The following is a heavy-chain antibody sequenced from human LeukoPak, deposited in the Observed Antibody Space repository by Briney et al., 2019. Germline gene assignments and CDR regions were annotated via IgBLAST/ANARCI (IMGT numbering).Heavy chain of an antibody. V-gene: IGHV1-69*04. CDR3: ARDGSKAGTVLLWFGESSDAFDI. D-gene: IGHD3-10*01. CDR1: GGTFSSYT. CDR2: IIPILGIA. J-gene: IGHJ3*02. Sequence: ASVKVSCKASGGTFSSYTISWVRQAPGQGLEWMGRIIPILGIANYAQKFQGRVTITADKSTSTAYMELSSLRSEDTAVYYCARDGSKAGTVLLWFGESSDAFDIWGQGTMVTVSS.